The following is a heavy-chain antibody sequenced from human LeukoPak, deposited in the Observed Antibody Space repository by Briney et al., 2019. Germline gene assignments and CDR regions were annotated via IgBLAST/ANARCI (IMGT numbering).Heavy chain of an antibody. D-gene: IGHD3-10*01. J-gene: IGHJ4*02. CDR1: GGSISSSSYY. Sequence: PSETLSLTCTVSGGSISSSSYYWGWIRQPPGKGLEWIGEINHSGSTNYNPSLKSRVTISVDTSKNQFSLKLSSVTAADTAVYYCARRYGTSRWFGEHNFDYWGQGTLVTVSS. CDR3: ARRYGTSRWFGEHNFDY. CDR2: INHSGST. V-gene: IGHV4-39*07.